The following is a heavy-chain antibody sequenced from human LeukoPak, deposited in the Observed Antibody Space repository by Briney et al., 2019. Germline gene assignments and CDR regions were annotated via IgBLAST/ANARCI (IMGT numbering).Heavy chain of an antibody. J-gene: IGHJ6*03. V-gene: IGHV3-11*04. CDR1: GFTFSDYY. Sequence: GGSLRLSCAASGFTFSDYYMSWIRQAPGKGLEWASYISSSGSTIYYADSVKGRFTISRDNAKNSLYLQMNSLRAEDTAVYYCARGTMIVVPLYYYYMDVWGKGTTVTVSS. CDR3: ARGTMIVVPLYYYYMDV. D-gene: IGHD3-22*01. CDR2: ISSSGSTI.